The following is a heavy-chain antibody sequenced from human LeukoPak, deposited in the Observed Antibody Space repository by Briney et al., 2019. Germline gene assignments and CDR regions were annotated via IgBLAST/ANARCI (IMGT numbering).Heavy chain of an antibody. CDR1: GGSFSGYY. CDR2: INHSGGT. J-gene: IGHJ5*02. Sequence: SETLSLTCAVYGGSFSGYYWSWIRQPPGKGLEWIGEINHSGGTNYNPSLKSRVTISVDTSKNQFSLKLSSVTAADTAVYYCARVSWWFDPWGQGTLVTVSS. CDR3: ARVSWWFDP. V-gene: IGHV4-34*01.